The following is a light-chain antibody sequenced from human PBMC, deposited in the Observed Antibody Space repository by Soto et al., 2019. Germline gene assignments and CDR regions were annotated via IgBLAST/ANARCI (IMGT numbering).Light chain of an antibody. CDR3: QQYNNWPHT. CDR1: QSVSSK. J-gene: IGKJ2*01. V-gene: IGKV3-15*01. CDR2: GAS. Sequence: EIVMTQSPATLSVSSGERATLSCRASQSVSSKLAWFQQKPGQAPRLLMYGASTRATGILARFSGSGSGTEFTLTISSLQSEDFAVYSCQQYNNWPHTFGQGTKLEIK.